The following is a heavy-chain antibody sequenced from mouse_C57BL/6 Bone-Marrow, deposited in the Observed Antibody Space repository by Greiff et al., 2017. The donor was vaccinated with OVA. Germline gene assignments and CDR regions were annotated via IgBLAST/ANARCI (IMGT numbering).Heavy chain of an antibody. J-gene: IGHJ3*01. V-gene: IGHV2-2*01. Sequence: VMLVESGPGLVQPSQSLSITCTVSGFSLTSYGVHWVRQSPGKGLEWLGVIWSGGSTDYNAAFISRLSISKDNSKSQVFFKMNSLQADDTAIYYCARNYGYDDPFAYWGQGTLVTVSA. CDR2: IWSGGST. D-gene: IGHD2-2*01. CDR1: GFSLTSYG. CDR3: ARNYGYDDPFAY.